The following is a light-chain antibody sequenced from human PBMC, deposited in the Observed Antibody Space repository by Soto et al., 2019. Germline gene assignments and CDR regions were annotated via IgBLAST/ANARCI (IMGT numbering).Light chain of an antibody. Sequence: QSALTQPASVSGSPEQSITISCTGTSSDVGGYNYVSWYQQHPGKAPKLMIYDVSNRPSGVSNRFSGSKSGNTASLTISGLQAEDEADYYCSSYTSSSTYVFGNGTKVTVL. CDR1: SSDVGGYNY. CDR2: DVS. J-gene: IGLJ1*01. V-gene: IGLV2-14*01. CDR3: SSYTSSSTYV.